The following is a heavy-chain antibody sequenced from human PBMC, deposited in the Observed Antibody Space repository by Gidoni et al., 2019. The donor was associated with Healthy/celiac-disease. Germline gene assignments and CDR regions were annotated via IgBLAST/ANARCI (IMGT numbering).Heavy chain of an antibody. J-gene: IGHJ4*02. CDR2: IYYSGST. V-gene: IGHV4-59*01. D-gene: IGHD4-17*01. CDR1: GGSISSYY. Sequence: QVQLQESGPGLVKPSETLSLTCTVSGGSISSYYWSWIRQPPGKGLEWIGYIYYSGSTNYNPSLKSRVTISVDMSKNQFSLKLSSVTAADTAVYYCARATNDYGDPIRGLDYWGQGTLVTVSS. CDR3: ARATNDYGDPIRGLDY.